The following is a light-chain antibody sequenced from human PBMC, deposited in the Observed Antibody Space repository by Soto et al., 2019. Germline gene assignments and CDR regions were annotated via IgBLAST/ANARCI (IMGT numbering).Light chain of an antibody. CDR3: CSYAGSYSFVV. Sequence: QSALTQPRSVFGSPGQSVTISCNGTSSNIGAYNYVSWYQHHPGKAPKLMIYDVSKRPSGVPDRFSGSKSGNTASLTISGLHAEDEADYYCCSYAGSYSFVVFGGGTKLTVL. CDR1: SSNIGAYNY. CDR2: DVS. J-gene: IGLJ2*01. V-gene: IGLV2-11*01.